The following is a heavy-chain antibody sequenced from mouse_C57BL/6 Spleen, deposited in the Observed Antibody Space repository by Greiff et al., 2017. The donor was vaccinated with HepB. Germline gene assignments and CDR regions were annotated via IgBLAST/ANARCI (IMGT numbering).Heavy chain of an antibody. D-gene: IGHD2-2*01. Sequence: EVKLVESGGGLVKPGGSLKLSCAASGFTFSDYGMHWVRQAPEKGLEWVAYISSGSSTIYYADTVKGRVTISRDNAKNTLFLQMTSLRSEDTAMYYCARGPYGSYYFDYWGQGTTLTVSS. CDR1: GFTFSDYG. CDR3: ARGPYGSYYFDY. CDR2: ISSGSSTI. V-gene: IGHV5-17*01. J-gene: IGHJ2*01.